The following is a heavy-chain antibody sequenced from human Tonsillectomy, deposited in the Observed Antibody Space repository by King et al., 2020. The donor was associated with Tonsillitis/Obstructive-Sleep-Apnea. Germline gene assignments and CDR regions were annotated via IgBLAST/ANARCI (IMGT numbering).Heavy chain of an antibody. V-gene: IGHV4-39*01. CDR1: GGSLSSSSYY. J-gene: IGHJ4*02. D-gene: IGHD5-18*01. CDR2: IYYSGCT. Sequence: QLQESGPGLVKPSETLSLTCTVSGGSLSSSSYYWGWIRQPPGKGLVWIGRIYYSGCTYYNPSRKSRVTISVAKSKNQFSLKLSSVTAADTAVYYCAGYSYGSYYFDYWGQGTLVTVSS. CDR3: AGYSYGSYYFDY.